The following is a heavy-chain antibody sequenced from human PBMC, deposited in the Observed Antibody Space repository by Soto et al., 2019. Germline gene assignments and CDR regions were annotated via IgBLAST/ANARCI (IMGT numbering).Heavy chain of an antibody. V-gene: IGHV3-23*01. CDR1: GFTFSSYA. CDR3: AKDLFVVVPAAYYYMGV. J-gene: IGHJ6*03. D-gene: IGHD2-2*01. Sequence: GGSLRLSCAASGFTFSSYAMSWVRQAPGKGLEWVSAISGSGGSTYYADSVKGRFTISRDNSKNTLYLQMNSLRAEDTAVYYCAKDLFVVVPAAYYYMGVWGKGTTVTVSS. CDR2: ISGSGGST.